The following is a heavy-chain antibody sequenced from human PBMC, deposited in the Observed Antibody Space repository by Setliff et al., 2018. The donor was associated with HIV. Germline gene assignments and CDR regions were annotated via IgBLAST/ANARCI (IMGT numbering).Heavy chain of an antibody. CDR2: IIPILGVA. V-gene: IGHV1-69*02. D-gene: IGHD3-3*01. CDR1: RSTFNSHT. CDR3: VRGVQSPPHYSYYYMDV. J-gene: IGHJ6*03. Sequence: AASVKVSCKASRSTFNSHTINWVRQAPGQGLDWMGRIIPILGVANYAQRFQGKVTITADKSTSTAYMELTSLRVDDTAMYYCVRGVQSPPHYSYYYMDVWGEGTMVTVSS.